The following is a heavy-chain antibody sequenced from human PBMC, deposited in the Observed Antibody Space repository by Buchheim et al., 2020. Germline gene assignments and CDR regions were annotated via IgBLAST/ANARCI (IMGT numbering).Heavy chain of an antibody. CDR2: IYYSGST. CDR1: GGSISSSSYY. Sequence: QLQLQESGPGLVKPSETLSLTCTVSGGSISSSSYYWGWIRQPPGQGLEWIGCIYYSGSTYYNPSLQSRVPISVDTSKNQFSLKLSSVTAADTAVYYCARREIDYGGNSGWFDPWGQGTL. J-gene: IGHJ5*02. D-gene: IGHD4-23*01. CDR3: ARREIDYGGNSGWFDP. V-gene: IGHV4-39*07.